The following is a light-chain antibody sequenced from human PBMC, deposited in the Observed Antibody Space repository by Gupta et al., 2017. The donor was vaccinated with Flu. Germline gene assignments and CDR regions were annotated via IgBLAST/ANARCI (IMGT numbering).Light chain of an antibody. V-gene: IGKV4-1*01. CDR1: QSVLYSSNNKNY. Sequence: DIVMTHSPDSLAVSLGERATINCRSSQSVLYSSNNKNYLAWYQQKPGQPPKLLIYWASTRESGVPDRFSGRGSGTDFTLTISSLQAEDVAVYYCQQEDRVPQFFGGGTKVEIK. CDR2: WAS. J-gene: IGKJ4*01. CDR3: QQEDRVPQF.